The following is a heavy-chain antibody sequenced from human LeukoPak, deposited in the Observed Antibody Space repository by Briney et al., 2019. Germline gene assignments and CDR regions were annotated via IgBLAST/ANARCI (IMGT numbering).Heavy chain of an antibody. CDR3: ATSGFYTVRGVFDI. Sequence: SVKVSCKASGDIFNHYAINWVRQAPGQGLEYMGGIIPTVGATKFAQKFQGTVTITADKSSNTVYMELSSLRPEDTAVYYCATSGFYTVRGVFDIWGQGTMVTVSS. V-gene: IGHV1-69*06. CDR2: IIPTVGAT. J-gene: IGHJ3*02. D-gene: IGHD3-3*01. CDR1: GDIFNHYA.